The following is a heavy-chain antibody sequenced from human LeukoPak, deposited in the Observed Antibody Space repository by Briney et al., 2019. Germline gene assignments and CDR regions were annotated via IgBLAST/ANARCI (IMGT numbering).Heavy chain of an antibody. V-gene: IGHV1-69*05. Sequence: GASVKVSCKASGGTFSSYAISWVRQAPGQGLEWMGGIIPIFGTANYAQKLQGRVSMTTDTATSTAYMELRSLRSDDTAVYYCASLLWFGESSPFDPWGQGTLVTVFS. CDR1: GGTFSSYA. J-gene: IGHJ5*02. D-gene: IGHD3-10*01. CDR3: ASLLWFGESSPFDP. CDR2: IIPIFGTA.